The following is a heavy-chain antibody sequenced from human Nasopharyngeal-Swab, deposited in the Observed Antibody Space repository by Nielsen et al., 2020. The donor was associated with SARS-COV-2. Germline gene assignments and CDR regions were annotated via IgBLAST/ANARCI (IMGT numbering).Heavy chain of an antibody. CDR1: GFTFGDYA. Sequence: GESLKISCTASGFTFGDYAMSWVRQAPGKGLEWVGFIRSKAYGGTTEYAASVKGRFTISRDDSKSIAYLQMNSLKTEDTAVYYCTSFSYWLFWSGYALDYWGQGTLVTVSS. CDR2: IRSKAYGGTT. CDR3: TSFSYWLFWSGYALDY. V-gene: IGHV3-49*04. D-gene: IGHD3-3*01. J-gene: IGHJ4*02.